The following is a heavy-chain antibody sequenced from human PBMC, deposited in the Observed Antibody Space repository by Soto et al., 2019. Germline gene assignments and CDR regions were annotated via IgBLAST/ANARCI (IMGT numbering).Heavy chain of an antibody. CDR3: ARDLMAAAAGKNWFDA. CDR1: GYIFGSYG. CDR2: ISGYNGDT. Sequence: QIQLVQSGGEVKKPGASVRVSCKASGYIFGSYGISWVRQAPGQGLEWMGWISGYNGDTIYAQKYQDRVTMTTDTSTSTGYMELRSLKSDDTAVYYCARDLMAAAAGKNWFDAWGQGTLVAVSS. V-gene: IGHV1-18*01. J-gene: IGHJ5*02. D-gene: IGHD6-13*01.